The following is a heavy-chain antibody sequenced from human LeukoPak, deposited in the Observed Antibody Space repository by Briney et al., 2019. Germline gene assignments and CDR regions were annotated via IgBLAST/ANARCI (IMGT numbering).Heavy chain of an antibody. CDR3: ARDLFAGITGTVDF. Sequence: SEKVSLTCTVSGGSISSYYWSWTRQPPGKGLEYIGYISYSGSTNYNPPLKSRFTISVDTSKNQVSLKLSSVTAADTAVYYCARDLFAGITGTVDFWAQSTLVTVSS. D-gene: IGHD1-20*01. CDR1: GGSISSYY. V-gene: IGHV4-59*01. J-gene: IGHJ4*02. CDR2: ISYSGST.